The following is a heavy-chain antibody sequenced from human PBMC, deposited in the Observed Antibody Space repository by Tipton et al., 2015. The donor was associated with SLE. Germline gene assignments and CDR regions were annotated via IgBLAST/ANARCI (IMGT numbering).Heavy chain of an antibody. CDR3: ARVLGSYYAFDY. CDR1: GFTVSSNY. J-gene: IGHJ4*02. Sequence: SLRLSCAASGFTVSSNYMTWVRQAPGKGLEWVSVMYGGGGTYYADAVKGRFTISRDESKNTVYLQMNSLRAEDTAVYYCARVLGSYYAFDYWGQGTLVTVSS. V-gene: IGHV3-53*05. D-gene: IGHD1-26*01. CDR2: MYGGGGT.